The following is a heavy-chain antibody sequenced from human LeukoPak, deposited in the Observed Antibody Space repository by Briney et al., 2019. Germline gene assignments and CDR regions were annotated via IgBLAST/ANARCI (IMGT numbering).Heavy chain of an antibody. J-gene: IGHJ4*02. V-gene: IGHV3-74*01. CDR2: INSDGSST. Sequence: GGSLRLSCAASGFTFRSYWMHWVRQAPGKGLVWVSRINSDGSSTSYADSMKGRFTISRDNAKNTLYLQMNSLRAEDTAVYYCAKGAYYFDYWGQGTLVSVSS. CDR1: GFTFRSYW. CDR3: AKGAYYFDY.